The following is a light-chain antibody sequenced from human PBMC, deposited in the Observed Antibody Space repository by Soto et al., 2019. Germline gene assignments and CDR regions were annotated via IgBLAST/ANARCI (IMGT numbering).Light chain of an antibody. CDR2: DVS. V-gene: IGKV1-9*01. Sequence: DIQMTQSPTTLSASVGDRVTITCRASQIVSNVLAWFQQKPGKGPELLIYDVSNLQSGVPSRFSGSGSGTEFTLTVSSLQPEDLATYYCQQLFMYPPTFGPGTKVDIK. CDR1: QIVSNV. CDR3: QQLFMYPPT. J-gene: IGKJ3*01.